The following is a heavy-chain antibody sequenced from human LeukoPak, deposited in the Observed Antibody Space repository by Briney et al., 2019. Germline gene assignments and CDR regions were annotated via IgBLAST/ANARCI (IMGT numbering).Heavy chain of an antibody. CDR3: ARDESLVRGAAFDY. V-gene: IGHV3-21*01. D-gene: IGHD3-10*01. CDR1: GFTFSSYS. CDR2: ISSSSNYI. J-gene: IGHJ4*02. Sequence: PGGSLRLSCAASGFTFSSYSMNWVGQAPGKGLEWVSYISSSSNYINYADSVKGRFTISRDNAKNSLYLQMNSLRAEDTAVYYCARDESLVRGAAFDYWGQGTLVTVSS.